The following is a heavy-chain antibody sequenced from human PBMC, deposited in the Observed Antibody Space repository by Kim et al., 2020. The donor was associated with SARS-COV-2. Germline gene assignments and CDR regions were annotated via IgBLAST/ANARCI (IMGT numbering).Heavy chain of an antibody. V-gene: IGHV1-3*01. D-gene: IGHD3-10*01. Sequence: ASVKVSCKASGYTFTSYAMHWVRQAPGQRLEWMGWINAGNGNTKYSQKFQGRVTITRDTSASTAYMELSSLRSEDTAVYYCARDLRGFGEFPDWYFDLWGRGTLVTVSS. CDR1: GYTFTSYA. CDR3: ARDLRGFGEFPDWYFDL. J-gene: IGHJ2*01. CDR2: INAGNGNT.